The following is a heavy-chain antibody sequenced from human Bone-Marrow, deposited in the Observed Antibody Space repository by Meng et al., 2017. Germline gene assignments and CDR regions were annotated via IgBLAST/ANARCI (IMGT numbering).Heavy chain of an antibody. CDR2: ITTNTGDP. CDR3: ARVLDGDYINWFDP. Sequence: ASVKVSCKTSGYTFTSYAINWVRQAPGQGLEWMGWITTNTGDPTYAPGFTGRFVFSLDTSVSTAYLQISSLKAEDTAVYYCARVLDGDYINWFDPWGQGTLVT. V-gene: IGHV7-4-1*02. J-gene: IGHJ5*02. CDR1: GYTFTSYA. D-gene: IGHD4-17*01.